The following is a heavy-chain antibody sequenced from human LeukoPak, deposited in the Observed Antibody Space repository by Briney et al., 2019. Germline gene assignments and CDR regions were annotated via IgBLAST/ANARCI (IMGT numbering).Heavy chain of an antibody. CDR1: GVSIRSSNW. D-gene: IGHD3-22*01. J-gene: IGHJ3*02. Sequence: SGTLSLTCAVSGVSIRSSNWWSWVRQPPGKGLEWIGEVYQSGSANYNPSLKSRVTISVDKSKNQFSLKLTSVTAADTAVYYCARSFQYDSSGNDAFDIWGQGTMVTVSS. CDR3: ARSFQYDSSGNDAFDI. CDR2: VYQSGSA. V-gene: IGHV4-4*02.